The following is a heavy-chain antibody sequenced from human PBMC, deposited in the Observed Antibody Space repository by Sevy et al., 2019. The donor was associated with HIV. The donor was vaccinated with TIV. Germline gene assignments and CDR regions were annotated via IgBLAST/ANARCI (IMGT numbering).Heavy chain of an antibody. V-gene: IGHV3-30-3*01. D-gene: IGHD1-26*01. CDR2: VSSDGSEI. CDR1: GFTFSTYA. J-gene: IGHJ5*02. CDR3: ARDQPWSIDH. Sequence: GGSLRLSCAVSGFTFSTYAMHWVRQAPGKGLECVAIVSSDGSEINYADSVKGRFTISRDNSRNTLYLQMNSLRTEDTALYYCARDQPWSIDHWGQGTLVTVSS.